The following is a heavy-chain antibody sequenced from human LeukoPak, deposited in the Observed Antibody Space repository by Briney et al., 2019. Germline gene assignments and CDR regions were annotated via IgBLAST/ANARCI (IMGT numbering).Heavy chain of an antibody. Sequence: GGSLRLSCAASGFTFSSYAMTWVRQAPGKGLEWVSSFSFNGESTYYADSAKGRFTIPRDNAKNSLYLQMNSLRAEDTAVYYCARLPYYYGSGSYYNGVDYWGQGTLVTVSS. J-gene: IGHJ4*02. CDR3: ARLPYYYGSGSYYNGVDY. D-gene: IGHD3-10*01. CDR1: GFTFSSYA. V-gene: IGHV3-23*01. CDR2: FSFNGEST.